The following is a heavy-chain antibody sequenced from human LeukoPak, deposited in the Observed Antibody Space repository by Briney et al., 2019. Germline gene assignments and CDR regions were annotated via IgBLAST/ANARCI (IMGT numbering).Heavy chain of an antibody. CDR1: GYTFTSYY. V-gene: IGHV1-46*01. D-gene: IGHD6-13*01. CDR2: INPSGGST. Sequence: ASVKVSCKASGYTFTSYYMHWVRQAPGQGLEWMGIINPSGGSTSYAQKFHGRVTMTRDTSTSTVYMELSSLRSEDTAVYYCARDPGKAAAASTWGAFDIWGQGTMVTVSS. J-gene: IGHJ3*02. CDR3: ARDPGKAAAASTWGAFDI.